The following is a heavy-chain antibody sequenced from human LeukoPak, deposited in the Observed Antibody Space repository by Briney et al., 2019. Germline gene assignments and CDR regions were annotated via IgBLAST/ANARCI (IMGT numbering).Heavy chain of an antibody. V-gene: IGHV1-46*03. CDR3: ARVRGYYYDSSGYYPNTCLDY. CDR2: INPSGGST. Sequence: ASVKVSCKASGYTFTSYDINWVRQATGQGLEWMGIINPSGGSTSYAQKFQGRVTMTGDTSTSTVYMELSSLRSEDTAVYYCARVRGYYYDSSGYYPNTCLDYWGQGTLVTVSS. D-gene: IGHD3-22*01. CDR1: GYTFTSYD. J-gene: IGHJ4*02.